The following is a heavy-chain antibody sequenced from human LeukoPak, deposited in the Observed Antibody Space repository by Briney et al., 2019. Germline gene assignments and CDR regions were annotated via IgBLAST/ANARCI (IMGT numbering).Heavy chain of an antibody. J-gene: IGHJ5*02. CDR1: GGTFSSYA. Sequence: SVKVSCKASGGTFSSYAISWVRQAPGQGLEWMGRIIPIFGTANYAQKFQGRVTITADESTSTAYMELSSLRSEDTAVYYCARAVTIFGVVIKSWFDPWGQGTLVTVSS. CDR2: IIPIFGTA. CDR3: ARAVTIFGVVIKSWFDP. V-gene: IGHV1-69*13. D-gene: IGHD3-3*01.